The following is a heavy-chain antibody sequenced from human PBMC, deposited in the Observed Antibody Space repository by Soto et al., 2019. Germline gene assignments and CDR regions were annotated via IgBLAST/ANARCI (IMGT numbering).Heavy chain of an antibody. Sequence: PSETLSLTCTVSGGSISSYSWTWFRQPPGKGLEWIGYIYYSGSTYYNPSLKSRVTISVDTSKNQFSLKLSSVTAADTAVYYCARIYYDSVFDYWGQGTLVTVSS. CDR2: IYYSGST. CDR3: ARIYYDSVFDY. V-gene: IGHV4-59*04. CDR1: GGSISSYS. J-gene: IGHJ4*02. D-gene: IGHD3-22*01.